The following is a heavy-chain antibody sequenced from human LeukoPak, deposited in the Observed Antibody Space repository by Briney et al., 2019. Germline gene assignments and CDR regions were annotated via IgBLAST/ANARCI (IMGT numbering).Heavy chain of an antibody. J-gene: IGHJ4*02. CDR3: ARVREIPDIQLWPPSNHDYFDY. CDR2: IKQDGSEK. Sequence: PGGSLRLSCAASGFTFSSYWMSWVRQAPGKGLEWVANIKQDGSEKYYVDSVKGRFTISRDNAKNSLYLQMNSLRAEDTAVYYCARVREIPDIQLWPPSNHDYFDYWGQGTLVTVSS. CDR1: GFTFSSYW. V-gene: IGHV3-7*01. D-gene: IGHD5-18*01.